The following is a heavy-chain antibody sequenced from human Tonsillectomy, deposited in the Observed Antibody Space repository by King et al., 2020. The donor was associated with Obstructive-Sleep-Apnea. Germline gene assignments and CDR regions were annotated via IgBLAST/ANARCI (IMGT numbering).Heavy chain of an antibody. V-gene: IGHV4-30-4*01. CDR2: IYNSGST. CDR1: GGSISSGDYY. CDR3: ARGYCSSTSCYEGGGFDI. J-gene: IGHJ3*02. D-gene: IGHD2-2*01. Sequence: VQLQESGPGLVKPSQTLSLTCTVSGGSISSGDYYWSWIRQPPGKGLEWIGYIYNSGSTYYNPSLKSRISTSVAPPKNQFSLKLSSVTAADTAVYYCARGYCSSTSCYEGGGFDIWGQGTMVTVSS.